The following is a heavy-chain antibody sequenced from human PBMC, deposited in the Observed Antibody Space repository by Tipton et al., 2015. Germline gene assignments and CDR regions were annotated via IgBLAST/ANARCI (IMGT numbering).Heavy chain of an antibody. D-gene: IGHD6-6*01. CDR3: ARRKSGGSTAARPGGNGLDV. CDR2: FYYTGST. V-gene: IGHV4-39*01. Sequence: TLSLTCNVSGDSISRPDFKWSWLRQPPGKGLEWIGSFYYTGSTYYNPSLKSRVTISVDKPKNQFSLRLTSVTAADTAVYYCARRKSGGSTAARPGGNGLDVWGRGTTVTVSS. CDR1: GDSISRPDFK. J-gene: IGHJ6*02.